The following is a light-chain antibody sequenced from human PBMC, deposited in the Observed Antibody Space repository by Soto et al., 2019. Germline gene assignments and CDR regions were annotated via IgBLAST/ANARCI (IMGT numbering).Light chain of an antibody. V-gene: IGKV1-5*03. CDR3: HRYNSSPYT. Sequence: DIQMTLSPSTLSASVGDRVPISCRASQSITHWLAWYQQKPGEAPKLLIYKASNLQTGVPSRFSASGSGTEFTLTISNVQPDDFATYYCHRYNSSPYTFGRGTKLEI. CDR2: KAS. J-gene: IGKJ2*01. CDR1: QSITHW.